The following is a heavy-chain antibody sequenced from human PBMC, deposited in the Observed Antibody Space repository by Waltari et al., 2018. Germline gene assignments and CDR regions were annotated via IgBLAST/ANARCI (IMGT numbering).Heavy chain of an antibody. CDR3: AREGEQLFGERIDP. CDR1: GGTFSSYA. CDR2: IIPIFGTA. V-gene: IGHV1-69*01. J-gene: IGHJ5*02. Sequence: QVQLVQSGAEVKKPGSSVKVSCKASGGTFSSYALSWVRQAPGQGLEWMGGIIPIFGTANYARKFQVRGTMTADESTSTAYMELSSLRSEDTAVYYCAREGEQLFGERIDPWGQGTLVTVSS. D-gene: IGHD3-10*02.